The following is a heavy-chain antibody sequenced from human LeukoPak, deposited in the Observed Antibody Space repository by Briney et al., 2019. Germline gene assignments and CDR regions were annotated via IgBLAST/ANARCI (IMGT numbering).Heavy chain of an antibody. D-gene: IGHD3-10*01. V-gene: IGHV4-59*01. J-gene: IGHJ4*02. CDR2: IYYSGST. CDR1: GGSISSYY. CDR3: ARVNYYGSGSYQYYFDY. Sequence: SETLSLTCTVSGGSISSYYWTWIRQPPGKGLEWIGYIYYSGSTNYNPSLKSRVTISVDTSKNQFSLKLSSVTAADTAVYYCARVNYYGSGSYQYYFDYWGQGTLVTVSS.